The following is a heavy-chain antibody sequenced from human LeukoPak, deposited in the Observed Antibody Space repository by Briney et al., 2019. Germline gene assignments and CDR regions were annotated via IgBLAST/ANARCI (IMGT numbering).Heavy chain of an antibody. J-gene: IGHJ4*02. CDR1: GFSLTTSGVG. CDR3: ALLGGYTYGYPAFDS. V-gene: IGHV2-5*01. CDR2: IYWNDDE. Sequence: ESGPTLVKPTQTLTLTCTFSGFSLTTSGVGVAWIRQPPGKALEWVALIYWNDDERYRPSLKSRLTITKDTSKNQVVLTMINMDPVGTATYYCALLGGYTYGYPAFDSRGQGTLVTVSS. D-gene: IGHD5-18*01.